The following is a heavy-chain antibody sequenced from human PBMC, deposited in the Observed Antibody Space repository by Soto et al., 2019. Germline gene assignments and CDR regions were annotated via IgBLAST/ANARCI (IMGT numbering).Heavy chain of an antibody. CDR2: ISSSSSYI. Sequence: EVQLVESGGGLVKPGGSLRLSCAASGFTFSSYSMNWVRQAPGKGLEWVSSISSSSSYIYYADSVKGRFTISRDNAKNSLYLQMNSLRAEETAVYYCARGGDWGYAFDIWGQGTMVTVSS. V-gene: IGHV3-21*01. J-gene: IGHJ3*02. D-gene: IGHD7-27*01. CDR1: GFTFSSYS. CDR3: ARGGDWGYAFDI.